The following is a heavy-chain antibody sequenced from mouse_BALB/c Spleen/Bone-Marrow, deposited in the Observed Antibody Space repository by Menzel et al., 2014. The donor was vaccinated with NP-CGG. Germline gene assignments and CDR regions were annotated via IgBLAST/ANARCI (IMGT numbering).Heavy chain of an antibody. CDR1: GFTFSTYA. Sequence: EVMLVESGGGLVKPGGSLKLSCAASGFTFSTYAMSWVRQTPEKRLEWVASIYSGGSTYYPDSVKGRFTISRDSARNILYLQMNSLRSEDTAMYYCARRYYGYWYFDVWGAGTTVTVSS. CDR2: IYSGGST. J-gene: IGHJ1*01. CDR3: ARRYYGYWYFDV. D-gene: IGHD1-1*01. V-gene: IGHV5-6-5*01.